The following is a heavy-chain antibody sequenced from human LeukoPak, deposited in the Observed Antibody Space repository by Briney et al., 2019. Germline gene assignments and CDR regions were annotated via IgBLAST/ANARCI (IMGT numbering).Heavy chain of an antibody. CDR1: GGSISSGGYY. CDR3: ARSNDSSGRGSIDY. CDR2: IYYSGST. Sequence: SETLSLTCTVSGGSISSGGYYWSWIRQHPGKGLEWIGCIYYSGSTYYNPSLKSRVTISVDTSKNQFSLKLSSVTAADTAVYYCARSNDSSGRGSIDYWGQGTLVTVSS. V-gene: IGHV4-31*03. J-gene: IGHJ4*02. D-gene: IGHD3-22*01.